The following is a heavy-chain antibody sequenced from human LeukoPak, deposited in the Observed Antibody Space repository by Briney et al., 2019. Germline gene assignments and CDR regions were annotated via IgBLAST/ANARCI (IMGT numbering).Heavy chain of an antibody. Sequence: PGGSLRLSCAASGFTFNNYNMNWVRQAPGKALEWVSSISSSSTYINYADSVKGRFTISRDNAKNSLYLQMNSLRAEDTAVYYCAKANSITIFGVISPVDYWGQGTLVTVSS. CDR2: ISSSSTYI. V-gene: IGHV3-21*04. J-gene: IGHJ4*02. CDR1: GFTFNNYN. D-gene: IGHD3-3*01. CDR3: AKANSITIFGVISPVDY.